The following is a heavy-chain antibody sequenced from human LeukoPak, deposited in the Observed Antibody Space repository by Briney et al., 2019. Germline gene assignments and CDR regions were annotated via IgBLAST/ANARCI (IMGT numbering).Heavy chain of an antibody. D-gene: IGHD2-15*01. CDR1: GFTFSSYA. Sequence: GGSLRLSCAASGFTFSSYAMSWVRQAPGKGLEWVSGISDSGGSTYYADSVKGRFTISRDNAKNSLYLQMNSLRAEDTAVYYCAREGGGYPDYWGQGTLVTVSS. CDR3: AREGGGYPDY. J-gene: IGHJ4*02. CDR2: ISDSGGST. V-gene: IGHV3-23*01.